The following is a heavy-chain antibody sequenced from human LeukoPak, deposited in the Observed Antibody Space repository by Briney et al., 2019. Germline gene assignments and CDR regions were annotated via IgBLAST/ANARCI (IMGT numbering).Heavy chain of an antibody. CDR1: GFIFSSQA. J-gene: IGHJ5*02. CDR2: IRGSDGST. D-gene: IGHD3-3*01. CDR3: AKNYEDYVNLFDP. V-gene: IGHV3-23*01. Sequence: PGGSLRLSCAAAGFIFSSQAMSWVRQAPGKGLEWVSSIRGSDGSTYYTDSVKGRFTISRDNSRHTLYLQINSWRVDDTAVYYCAKNYEDYVNLFDPWGQGTLVTVSS.